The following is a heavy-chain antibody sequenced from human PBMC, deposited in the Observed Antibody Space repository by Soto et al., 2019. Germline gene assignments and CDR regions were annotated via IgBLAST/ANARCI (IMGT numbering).Heavy chain of an antibody. V-gene: IGHV4-59*01. CDR2: IYYSGST. Sequence: SETLSLTCTVSGGSISSYYWSWIRQPPGKGLEWIGYIYYSGSTNYNPSLKSRVTISVDTSKNQFSLKLSSVTAADTAVYYCARGDMIVVPGDFDIWGQGTMVTVSS. D-gene: IGHD3-22*01. CDR1: GGSISSYY. CDR3: ARGDMIVVPGDFDI. J-gene: IGHJ3*02.